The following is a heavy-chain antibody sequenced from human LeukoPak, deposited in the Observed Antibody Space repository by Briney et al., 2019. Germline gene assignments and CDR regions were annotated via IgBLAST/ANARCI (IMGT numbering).Heavy chain of an antibody. V-gene: IGHV1-24*01. CDR1: GYTFTGYY. Sequence: ASVKVSCKASGYTFTGYYMHWVRQAPGKGLEWMGGFDPEDGETIYAQKFQGRVTMTEDTSTDTAYMELSSLRSEDTAVYYCATVVMGATTGYYWGQGTLVTVSS. J-gene: IGHJ4*02. D-gene: IGHD1-26*01. CDR3: ATVVMGATTGYY. CDR2: FDPEDGET.